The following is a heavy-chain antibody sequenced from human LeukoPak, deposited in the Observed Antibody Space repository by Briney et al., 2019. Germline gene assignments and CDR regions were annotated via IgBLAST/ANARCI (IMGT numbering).Heavy chain of an antibody. D-gene: IGHD3-22*01. CDR3: ARSYYYDSSGYHYYYYYYYMDV. V-gene: IGHV4-38-2*02. Sequence: SETLSLTCTVSGYSISSGYYWGWIRQPPGKGLEWIGSIYHSGSTYYNPSLKSRVTISVDTSKNQFSLKLSSVTAADTAVYYCARSYYYDSSGYHYYYYYYYMDVWGKGTTVTVSS. J-gene: IGHJ6*03. CDR2: IYHSGST. CDR1: GYSISSGYY.